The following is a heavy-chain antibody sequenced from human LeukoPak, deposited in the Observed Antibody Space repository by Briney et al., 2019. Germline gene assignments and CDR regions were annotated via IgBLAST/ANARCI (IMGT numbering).Heavy chain of an antibody. V-gene: IGHV3-7*01. Sequence: GGSLRLSCAASGFTFSSYWMSWVRQAPGKGLEWVANIKQDGSEKYYVDSVKGRFTISRDNAKNSLYLQMNSLRAEDTAVYYCARVSMVRGVIINGWFDPWGQGTLVTVSS. CDR1: GFTFSSYW. J-gene: IGHJ5*02. CDR3: ARVSMVRGVIINGWFDP. D-gene: IGHD3-10*01. CDR2: IKQDGSEK.